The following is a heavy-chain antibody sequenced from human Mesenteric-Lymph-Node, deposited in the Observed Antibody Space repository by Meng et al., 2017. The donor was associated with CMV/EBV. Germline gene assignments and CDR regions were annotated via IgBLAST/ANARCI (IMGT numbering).Heavy chain of an antibody. CDR3: ARDPWIRGFVIEDGVS. Sequence: GESPKISWAASGFSFSRYGMHWVRQTPASGLEWVAFIRYAGSDKDYIDSVKGRFTISRDNSKDTLYLQMNRLRPEDTSVYYCARDPWIRGFVIEDGVSWGQGTRVTVSS. CDR1: GFSFSRYG. V-gene: IGHV3-30*02. CDR2: IRYAGSDK. J-gene: IGHJ4*02. D-gene: IGHD3-10*01.